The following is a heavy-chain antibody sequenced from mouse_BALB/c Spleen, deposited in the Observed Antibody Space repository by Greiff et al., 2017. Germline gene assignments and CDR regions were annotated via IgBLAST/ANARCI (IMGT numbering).Heavy chain of an antibody. CDR3: ARGDYYRAFDY. J-gene: IGHJ2*01. CDR1: GYSITSDYA. CDR2: ISYSGST. D-gene: IGHD1-1*01. V-gene: IGHV3-2*02. Sequence: DVKLQESGPGLVKPSQSLSLTCTVTGYSITSDYAWNWIRQFPGNKLEWMGYISYSGSTSYNPSLKSRISITRDTSKNQFFLQLNSVTTEDTATYYCARGDYYRAFDYWGQGTTLTVSS.